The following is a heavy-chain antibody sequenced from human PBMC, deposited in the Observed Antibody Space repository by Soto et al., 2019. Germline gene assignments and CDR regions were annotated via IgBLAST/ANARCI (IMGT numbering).Heavy chain of an antibody. Sequence: QVQLQESGPGLVKPSQTLSLTCSVSGDSIRGGGHYWNWIRQFPGKGLEWIGYVYHSGSTHYNPSLRGRLTISIDTSKTQFSLRLISVTAAATAMYYCARDTGLAPTVWGYWGHGTQVTVSS. D-gene: IGHD7-27*01. V-gene: IGHV4-31*03. CDR3: ARDTGLAPTVWGY. J-gene: IGHJ4*03. CDR2: VYHSGST. CDR1: GDSIRGGGHY.